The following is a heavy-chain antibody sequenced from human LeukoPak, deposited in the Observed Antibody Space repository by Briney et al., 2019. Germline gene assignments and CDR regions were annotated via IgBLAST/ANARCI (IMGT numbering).Heavy chain of an antibody. CDR1: GFTFTSSA. CDR3: AAIDPIIAVAGPYAFDI. J-gene: IGHJ3*02. CDR2: IVAGSGDT. V-gene: IGHV1-58*02. D-gene: IGHD6-19*01. Sequence: GTSVKVSCKASGFTFTSSAMQWVRQARGQRLEWIGWIVAGSGDTNYAQKFQERVTITRDMSTSTAYMELSSLRSEDTAVYYCAAIDPIIAVAGPYAFDIWGQGTMVTVSS.